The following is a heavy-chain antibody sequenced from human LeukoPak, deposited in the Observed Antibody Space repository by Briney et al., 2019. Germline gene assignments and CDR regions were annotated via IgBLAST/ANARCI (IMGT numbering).Heavy chain of an antibody. V-gene: IGHV1-69*05. CDR2: MIPIFGTA. CDR3: ASSTVTKFYYYYYMDV. CDR1: GGTFSSYA. Sequence: SVKVSCKASGGTFSSYAISWVRQAPGQGLQWMGGMIPIFGTANYAQKFQGRVTITTDESTSTAYMELSSLRSEDTAVYYCASSTVTKFYYYYYMDVWGKGTTVTVSS. D-gene: IGHD4-17*01. J-gene: IGHJ6*03.